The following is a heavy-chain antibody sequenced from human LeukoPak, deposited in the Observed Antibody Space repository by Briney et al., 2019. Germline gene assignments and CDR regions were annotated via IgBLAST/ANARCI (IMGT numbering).Heavy chain of an antibody. D-gene: IGHD3-22*01. Sequence: SETLSLTCAVSGASITSHPWNWVRQPPGKGLEWIGEMYNSGTGTYKPSLRSRVTMFFDESKNHFSLKLNSVTAADTAVYYCARGPITMIVVVTIFDYWGQGTLVTVSS. V-gene: IGHV4-4*02. CDR3: ARGPITMIVVVTIFDY. CDR1: GASITSHPW. CDR2: MYNSGTG. J-gene: IGHJ4*02.